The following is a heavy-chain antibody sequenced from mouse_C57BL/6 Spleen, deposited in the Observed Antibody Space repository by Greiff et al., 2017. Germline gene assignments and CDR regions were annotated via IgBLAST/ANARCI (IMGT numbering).Heavy chain of an antibody. CDR3: TRAGTYLYDY. Sequence: EVKVEESGEGLVKPGGSLKLSCAASGFTFSSYAMSWVRQTPEKRLEWVAYISSGGDYIYYADTVKGRFTISRDNARNTLYLQMSSLKSEDTDMYYCTRAGTYLYDYWGQGTTLTVSS. CDR2: ISSGGDYI. D-gene: IGHD2-10*01. CDR1: GFTFSSYA. J-gene: IGHJ2*01. V-gene: IGHV5-9-1*02.